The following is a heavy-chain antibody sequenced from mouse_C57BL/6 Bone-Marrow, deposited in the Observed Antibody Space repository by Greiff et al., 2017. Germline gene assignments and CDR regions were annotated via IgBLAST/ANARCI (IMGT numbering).Heavy chain of an antibody. D-gene: IGHD6-1*01. CDR2: IRNKANNHAT. CDR3: TRRAAPYCDY. Sequence: EVKLMESGGGLVQPGGSMKLSCAASGFSFSDAWMDWVRQSPEKGLEWVAEIRNKANNHATYYAESVKGRFTISRDDSKSSVYLQMNSLRAEDDGIYYCTRRAAPYCDYWCQGTTLLVSS. J-gene: IGHJ2*01. CDR1: GFSFSDAW. V-gene: IGHV6-6*01.